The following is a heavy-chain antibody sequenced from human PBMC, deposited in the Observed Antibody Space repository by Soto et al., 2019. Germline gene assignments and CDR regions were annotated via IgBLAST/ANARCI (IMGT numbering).Heavy chain of an antibody. D-gene: IGHD3-22*01. CDR2: ISSSGSTI. V-gene: IGHV3-48*04. Sequence: PGGSLRLSCAASGFTFSSYGMHWVRQAPGKGLEWVSYISSSGSTIYYADSVKGRFTISRDNAKNSLYLQMNSLRAEDTAVYYCSGYYSYAFDIWGQGTMVTVSS. CDR3: SGYYSYAFDI. CDR1: GFTFSSYG. J-gene: IGHJ3*02.